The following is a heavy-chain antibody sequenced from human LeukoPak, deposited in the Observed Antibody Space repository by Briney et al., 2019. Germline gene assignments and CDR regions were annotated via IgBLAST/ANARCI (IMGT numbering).Heavy chain of an antibody. D-gene: IGHD5-18*01. CDR1: RGTFSSYA. CDR3: ARDRAMDEYYYYGMDV. V-gene: IGHV1-69*13. CDR2: IIPIFGTA. Sequence: SVKVSCKASRGTFSSYAISWVRQAPGQGLEWMGGIIPIFGTANYAQKFQGRVTITADESTSTAYMELSSLRSEETAVYYWARDRAMDEYYYYGMDVWGQGTTVTVSS. J-gene: IGHJ6*02.